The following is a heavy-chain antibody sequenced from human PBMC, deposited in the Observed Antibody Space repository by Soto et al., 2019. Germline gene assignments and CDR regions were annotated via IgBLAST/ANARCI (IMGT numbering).Heavy chain of an antibody. CDR1: GFTFSSYA. V-gene: IGHV3-23*01. CDR3: AKEPLVRGIGWYADY. CDR2: ISGSGGTT. J-gene: IGHJ4*02. Sequence: QLLESGGGLVRPGGSLRLSCAASGFTFSSYAMSWVRQAPGKGLEWVSAISGSGGTTYYADSGKGRFTISRDNSKNTLYLQMNRPRDEETAIYYCAKEPLVRGIGWYADYWGQGTLVTVSS. D-gene: IGHD6-19*01.